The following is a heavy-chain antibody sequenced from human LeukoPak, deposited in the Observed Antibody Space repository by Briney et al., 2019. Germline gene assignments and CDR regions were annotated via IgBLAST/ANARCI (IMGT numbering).Heavy chain of an antibody. D-gene: IGHD4-17*01. Sequence: GGSLRLSCAASGFTFSSYGMHWVRQAPGKGLEWVAVISYDGSNKYYADSVKGRFTISRDNSKNTLYLQMNSLRAEDTAVYYCAKDRSVTTYVIDYWGQGTLVTVST. CDR1: GFTFSSYG. CDR2: ISYDGSNK. V-gene: IGHV3-30*18. CDR3: AKDRSVTTYVIDY. J-gene: IGHJ4*02.